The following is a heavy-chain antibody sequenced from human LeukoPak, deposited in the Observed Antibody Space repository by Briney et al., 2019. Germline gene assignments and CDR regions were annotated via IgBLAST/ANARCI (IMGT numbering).Heavy chain of an antibody. J-gene: IGHJ6*02. Sequence: GGSLRLSCAGSGFTFSSYEMNWVRQAPGKGLEWLSYISSRSSTTYYADSVKGRFTISRDNAKTSLYLQMNSLRAEDTAVYYCARDHNNDFWYYGMDVWGRGTTVTVSS. CDR2: ISSRSSTT. V-gene: IGHV3-48*03. CDR3: ARDHNNDFWYYGMDV. CDR1: GFTFSSYE. D-gene: IGHD3-3*01.